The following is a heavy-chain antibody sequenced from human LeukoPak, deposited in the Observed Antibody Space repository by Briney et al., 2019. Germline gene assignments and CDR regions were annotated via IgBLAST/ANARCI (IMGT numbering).Heavy chain of an antibody. CDR1: GYTFSAYG. Sequence: GASVKVSCKASGYTFSAYGISWVRQAPGQGLEWMGGIIPIFGTANYAQKFQGRVTITADESTSTAYMELSSLRSEDTAVYYCARPTSGYYYYFDYWGQGTLVTVSS. V-gene: IGHV1-69*13. CDR2: IIPIFGTA. J-gene: IGHJ4*02. D-gene: IGHD3-22*01. CDR3: ARPTSGYYYYFDY.